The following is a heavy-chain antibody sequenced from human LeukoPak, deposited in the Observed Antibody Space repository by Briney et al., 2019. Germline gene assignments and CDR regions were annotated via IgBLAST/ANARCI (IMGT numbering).Heavy chain of an antibody. CDR2: IKQDGSEK. CDR1: GFTFSSYG. J-gene: IGHJ4*02. CDR3: ARDKVVGATALDY. V-gene: IGHV3-7*01. Sequence: GGTLRLSCAASGFTFSSYGMSWVRQAPGKGLEWVANIKQDGSEKYYVDSVKGRFTISRDNAKNSLYLQMNSLRAEDTAVYYCARDKVVGATALDYWGQGTLVTVSS. D-gene: IGHD1-26*01.